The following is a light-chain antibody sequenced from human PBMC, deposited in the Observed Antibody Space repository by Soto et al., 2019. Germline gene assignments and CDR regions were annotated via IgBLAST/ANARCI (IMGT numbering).Light chain of an antibody. CDR3: QQRSNWPPLIT. J-gene: IGKJ5*01. CDR1: QLVGTS. CDR2: HSS. V-gene: IGKV3-11*01. Sequence: TFPLSPGESAASWGRFSQLVGTSLAWHQQKPGQAPRLLIFHSSESAVAIPARFSGSGSGTDLTLTISSLEPEDFAVYYCQQRSNWPPLITFGQGTRLEIK.